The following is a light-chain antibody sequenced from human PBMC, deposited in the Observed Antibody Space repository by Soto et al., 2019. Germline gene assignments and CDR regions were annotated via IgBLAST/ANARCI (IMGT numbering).Light chain of an antibody. V-gene: IGLV1-47*01. CDR3: AAWDDSLSGPRYV. J-gene: IGLJ1*01. CDR1: SSNIGSNY. Sequence: QSVLTQPPSASGTPGQRVTISCSGSSSNIGSNYVYWYQQLPGTGPKLLIYRNTQRPSGVPDRFSGSKSGTSASLAISGLRSEDEDDYYCAAWDDSLSGPRYVFGTGTKLTVL. CDR2: RNT.